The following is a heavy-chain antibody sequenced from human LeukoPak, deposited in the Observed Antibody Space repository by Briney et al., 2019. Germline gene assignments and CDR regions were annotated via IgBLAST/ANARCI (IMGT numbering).Heavy chain of an antibody. J-gene: IGHJ4*02. CDR1: GFTFSNYA. CDR3: ARDSADY. Sequence: PGGSLRLSCAASGFTFSNYAMSWIRQAPGKGLECVSGIIFSGTNTYYADSVKGRFTISRDNAKNSLYLQMNSLRAEDTAVYYCARDSADYWGQGTLVTVSS. CDR2: IIFSGTNT. V-gene: IGHV3-21*01.